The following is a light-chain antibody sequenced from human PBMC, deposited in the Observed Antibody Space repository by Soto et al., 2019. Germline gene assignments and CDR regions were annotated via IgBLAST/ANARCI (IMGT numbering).Light chain of an antibody. Sequence: QAVVTQEPSLTLSPGGTVTLTCGSSAGTVTSGQYTYWYQQKHGQAPRTLIYNTSNNHSWIPARFSGSHHGGKAALTLSRAQPEDEADYHCSLFDSGAVVFGGETKVTVL. V-gene: IGLV7-46*01. CDR2: NTS. CDR1: AGTVTSGQY. J-gene: IGLJ2*01. CDR3: SLFDSGAVV.